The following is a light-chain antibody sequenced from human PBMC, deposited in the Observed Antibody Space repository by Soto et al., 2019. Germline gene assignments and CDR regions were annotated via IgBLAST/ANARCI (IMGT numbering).Light chain of an antibody. V-gene: IGLV1-51*01. J-gene: IGLJ1*01. CDR2: DTD. CDR3: GAWETSLNVYV. CDR1: SSNIAANS. Sequence: QSVLTQPPSVSAAPGQEVTISCSGSSSNIAANSVSWYQHLPGTVPKLLIYDTDRRPSGIPARFSGSKSGTSATLDITGLQTGDEADYYCGAWETSLNVYVFGSGTKLTVL.